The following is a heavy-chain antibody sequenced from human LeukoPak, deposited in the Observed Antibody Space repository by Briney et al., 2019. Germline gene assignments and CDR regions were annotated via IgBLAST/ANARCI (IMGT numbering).Heavy chain of an antibody. CDR2: IYTSGST. Sequence: SETLSLTCTVSGGSISSGSYYWSWIRQPAGKGLEWIGRIYTSGSTNYNPSLKSRVTISVDTSKNQFSLKLSSVTAADTAVYYCARDRYRGQTYYYYYMDVWGKGATVTVSS. CDR1: GGSISSGSYY. J-gene: IGHJ6*03. V-gene: IGHV4-61*02. D-gene: IGHD3-16*02. CDR3: ARDRYRGQTYYYYYMDV.